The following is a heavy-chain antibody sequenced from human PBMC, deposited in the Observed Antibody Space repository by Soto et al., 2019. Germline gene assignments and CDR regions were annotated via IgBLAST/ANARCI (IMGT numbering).Heavy chain of an antibody. J-gene: IGHJ5*02. V-gene: IGHV4-4*07. CDR1: GGSISGYY. CDR3: ARGQRFSDWFDP. D-gene: IGHD3-3*01. Sequence: SETLSLTCSVSGGSISGYYWTWIRQPAGKGLEWIGRVYSSGNTKYNPSLQSRVTMSLDTSNNQSSLRLTSVTAADTAVYYCARGQRFSDWFDPWGQGTLVTVSS. CDR2: VYSSGNT.